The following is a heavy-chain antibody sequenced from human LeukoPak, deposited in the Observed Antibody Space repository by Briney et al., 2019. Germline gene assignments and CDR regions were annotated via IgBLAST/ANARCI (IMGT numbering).Heavy chain of an antibody. V-gene: IGHV3-21*01. CDR2: ISSSSSYI. Sequence: PGGSLRLSCAASGFTFGLYAINWVRQAPGKGLEWVSSISSSSSYIYYADSVKGRFTISRDNAKNSLYLQMNSLRAEDTAVYYCARIYSSGWSDYYYYYYMDVWGKGTTVTVSS. D-gene: IGHD6-19*01. CDR1: GFTFGLYA. J-gene: IGHJ6*03. CDR3: ARIYSSGWSDYYYYYYMDV.